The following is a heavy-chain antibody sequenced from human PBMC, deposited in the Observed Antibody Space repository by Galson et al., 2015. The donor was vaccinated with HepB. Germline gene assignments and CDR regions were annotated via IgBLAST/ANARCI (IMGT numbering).Heavy chain of an antibody. D-gene: IGHD7-27*01. CDR1: GDSDSSNSAT. Sequence: CAISGDSDSSNSATWDWIRQSPSRGLEWLGRTYYRSQWHNDYAVSVRSRITINPDTSKNQFSLQLNSVTPEDTAVYYCARDRNWEIKWGQGTLVTVSS. J-gene: IGHJ4*02. CDR2: TYYRSQWHN. CDR3: ARDRNWEIK. V-gene: IGHV6-1*01.